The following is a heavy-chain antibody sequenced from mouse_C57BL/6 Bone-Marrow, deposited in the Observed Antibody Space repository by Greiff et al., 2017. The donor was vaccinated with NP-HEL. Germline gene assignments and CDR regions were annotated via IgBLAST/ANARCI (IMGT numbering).Heavy chain of an antibody. CDR2: IYPGSGNT. V-gene: IGHV1-81*01. CDR1: GYTFTSYG. D-gene: IGHD1-1*01. Sequence: VQLVESGAELARPGASVKLSCKASGYTFTSYGISWVKQRPGQGLEWIGEIYPGSGNTYYNEKFKGRATLAADKSSSTPYMELRSLTSEDTAVYFCARGAFYSYLDVCVRGTAATVTS. J-gene: IGHJ1*03. CDR3: ARGAFYSYLDV.